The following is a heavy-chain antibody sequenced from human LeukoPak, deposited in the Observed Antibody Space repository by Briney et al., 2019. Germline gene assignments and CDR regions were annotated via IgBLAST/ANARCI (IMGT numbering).Heavy chain of an antibody. J-gene: IGHJ4*02. Sequence: GCLRLSCAASGFIFSGYWMSWVRQAPGKGLEWVANMRQDGNENYYVDSVKGRFTISRDNAKSSLYLQMNSLRAEDTAVYYCATHSGWRFDYWGQGTLVTVSS. V-gene: IGHV3-7*01. D-gene: IGHD6-19*01. CDR1: GFIFSGYW. CDR2: MRQDGNEN. CDR3: ATHSGWRFDY.